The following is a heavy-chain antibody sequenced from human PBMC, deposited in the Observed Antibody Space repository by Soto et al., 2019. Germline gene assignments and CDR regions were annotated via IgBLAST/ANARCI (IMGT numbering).Heavy chain of an antibody. CDR1: GFTFSSYG. Sequence: GGSLRLSCAASGFTFSSYGMHWVREAPGKGLEGVAIISYDGSLKYYADSVKGRSTISRDNSKSALYLQMNSLRPEDTAVYYCAKHFKVSGSYYGSLNYYYGMDVWGQGTTVTVSS. V-gene: IGHV3-30*18. J-gene: IGHJ6*02. D-gene: IGHD3-10*01. CDR3: AKHFKVSGSYYGSLNYYYGMDV. CDR2: ISYDGSLK.